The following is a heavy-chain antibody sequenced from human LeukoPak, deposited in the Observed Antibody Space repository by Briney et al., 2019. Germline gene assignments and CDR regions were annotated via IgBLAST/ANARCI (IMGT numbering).Heavy chain of an antibody. V-gene: IGHV3-11*04. Sequence: PGGSLRLSCAASGFTFSSYAMSWIRQAPGKGLEWVSYISSSGSTIYYADSVKGRFTISRDNAKNSLYLQMNSLRAEDTAVYYCASEITMVRGVENWGQGTLVTVSS. CDR1: GFTFSSYA. CDR3: ASEITMVRGVEN. D-gene: IGHD3-10*01. CDR2: ISSSGSTI. J-gene: IGHJ4*02.